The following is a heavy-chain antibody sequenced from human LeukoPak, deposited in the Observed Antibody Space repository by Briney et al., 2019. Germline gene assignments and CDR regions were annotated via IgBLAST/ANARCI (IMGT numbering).Heavy chain of an antibody. V-gene: IGHV3-9*03. Sequence: AGGSLRLSCAASGFTFSSYAMHWVRQAPGKGLEWVSGISWNSGSIGYADSVKGRFTISRDNAKNSLYLQMNSLRAEDMALYYCAKDSRRYFDYTFDYWGQGTLVTVSS. D-gene: IGHD3-9*01. CDR2: ISWNSGSI. J-gene: IGHJ4*02. CDR3: AKDSRRYFDYTFDY. CDR1: GFTFSSYA.